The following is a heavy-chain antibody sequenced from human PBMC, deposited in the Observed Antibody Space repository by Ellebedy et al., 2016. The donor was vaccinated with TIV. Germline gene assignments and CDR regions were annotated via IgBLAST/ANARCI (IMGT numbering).Heavy chain of an antibody. CDR2: IWYDGSNK. D-gene: IGHD4-17*01. CDR3: ARFASTVTTVDY. Sequence: PGGSLRLSCAASGFIFNTYGMHWVRQSPGKGLEWVAVIWYDGSNKYYADSVKGRFTISRDNSKNTLYLQMNSLRVEDTAVYYCARFASTVTTVDYWGQGTLVTVSS. CDR1: GFIFNTYG. J-gene: IGHJ4*02. V-gene: IGHV3-33*01.